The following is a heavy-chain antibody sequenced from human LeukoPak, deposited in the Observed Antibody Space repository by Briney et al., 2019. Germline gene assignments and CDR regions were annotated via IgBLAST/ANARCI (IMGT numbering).Heavy chain of an antibody. J-gene: IGHJ6*03. Sequence: ASVKVSCKASGYTFTGYYMHWVRQAPGQGLEWMGWINPNSGSTSYAQKFQGRVTMTRDMSTSTVYMELSSLRSEDTAVYYCARGRPNIVVVPAAYMDVWGKGTTVTVSS. CDR1: GYTFTGYY. D-gene: IGHD2-2*01. CDR2: INPNSGST. V-gene: IGHV1-46*01. CDR3: ARGRPNIVVVPAAYMDV.